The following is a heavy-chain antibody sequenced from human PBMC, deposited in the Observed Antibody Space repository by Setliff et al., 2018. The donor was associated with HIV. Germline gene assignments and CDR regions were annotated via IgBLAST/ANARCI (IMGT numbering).Heavy chain of an antibody. CDR2: IYYSGST. D-gene: IGHD1-1*01. CDR3: ARHAPRNHDLAGVFYPYYMDV. CDR1: GGSISSFY. V-gene: IGHV4-59*08. J-gene: IGHJ6*03. Sequence: ASETLSLTCTVSGGSISSFYWNWIRQPPGKGLEWIGYIYYSGSTSYNPSLKSRVSISVDTSKTQFSLKLSSVTAADTAVYYCARHAPRNHDLAGVFYPYYMDVWGKGTTVTVSS.